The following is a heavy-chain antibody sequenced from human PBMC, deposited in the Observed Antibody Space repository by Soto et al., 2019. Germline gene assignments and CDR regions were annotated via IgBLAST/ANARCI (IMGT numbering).Heavy chain of an antibody. CDR2: MSHSGGT. Sequence: QEQLQQWGAGLLKPSETLSLTCAVYGGFVSSGNYYWSWIRQPPGKGLEWIGEMSHSGGTHFNPSLKSRVIISVDTSKNQFSLKMSSVTAADTALYYCARVERGTATTVVDAFDIWGPGTMVTVSS. CDR3: ARVERGTATTVVDAFDI. J-gene: IGHJ3*02. CDR1: GGFVSSGNYY. D-gene: IGHD1-1*01. V-gene: IGHV4-34*01.